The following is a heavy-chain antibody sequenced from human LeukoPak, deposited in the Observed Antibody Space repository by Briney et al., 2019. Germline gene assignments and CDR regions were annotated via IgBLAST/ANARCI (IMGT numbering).Heavy chain of an antibody. J-gene: IGHJ4*02. CDR1: GFTFSSYW. CDR2: MSDSGGNT. CDR3: AKETGTTRGYFDY. V-gene: IGHV3-23*01. D-gene: IGHD1-7*01. Sequence: GGSLRLSCAASGFTFSSYWMSWVRQAPGKGLEWVSAMSDSGGNTYYADSVKGRFTVSRDNSKNTLYLQMNSLRAEDTAIYYCAKETGTTRGYFDYWGQGTLVTVSS.